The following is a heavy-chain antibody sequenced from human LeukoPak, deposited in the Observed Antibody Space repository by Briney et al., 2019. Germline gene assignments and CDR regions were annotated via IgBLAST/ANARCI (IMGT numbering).Heavy chain of an antibody. D-gene: IGHD3-22*01. CDR3: ARPNSFYYDSSGYYSH. J-gene: IGHJ4*02. CDR1: GFTFSSYA. CDR2: ISYDGSNK. Sequence: GRSLRLSCAASGFTFSSYAMHWVRQAPGKGLEWVAVISYDGSNKYYADSVKGRFTTSRDNSKNTLYLQMNSLRAEDTAVYYCARPNSFYYDSSGYYSHWGQGTLVTVSS. V-gene: IGHV3-30-3*01.